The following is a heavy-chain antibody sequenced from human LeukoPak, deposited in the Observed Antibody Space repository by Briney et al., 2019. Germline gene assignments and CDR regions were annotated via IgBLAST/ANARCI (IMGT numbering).Heavy chain of an antibody. V-gene: IGHV4-34*01. CDR2: INHSGST. Sequence: KPSETLSLTCAVYGGSFSGYYWSWIRQPPGKGLEWIGEINHSGSTNYNPSLKSRVTISVDTSKNQFSLKLSSVTAADTAVYYCARGYVAAARLWDYWGQGTPVTVSS. CDR1: GGSFSGYY. CDR3: ARGYVAAARLWDY. J-gene: IGHJ4*02. D-gene: IGHD6-13*01.